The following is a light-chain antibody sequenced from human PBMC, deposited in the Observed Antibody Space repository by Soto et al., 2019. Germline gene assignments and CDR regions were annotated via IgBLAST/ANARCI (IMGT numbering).Light chain of an antibody. CDR3: QQYNNWPPIT. Sequence: EIVLTQSPGTLSLSPGERATLSCRASQSVSSSYLAWYQQKPGQAPRLLIYGASSRATGIPDRFSGSGSGTEFTLTISSLQSEDFAVYYCQQYNNWPPITFGQGTRREI. CDR1: QSVSSSY. J-gene: IGKJ5*01. CDR2: GAS. V-gene: IGKV3-20*01.